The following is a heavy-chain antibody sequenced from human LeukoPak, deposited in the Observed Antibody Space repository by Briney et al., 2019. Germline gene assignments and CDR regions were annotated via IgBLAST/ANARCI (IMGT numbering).Heavy chain of an antibody. CDR2: ISGSGGNT. J-gene: IGHJ5*02. CDR1: GFTFSSSA. V-gene: IGHV3-23*01. D-gene: IGHD6-13*01. CDR3: AKKSWDNWFEP. Sequence: GGSLRLSCAASGFTFSSSAMSWVRQAPGKGLEWVSGISGSGGNTYYADSVKGRFTISRDNSKNTLFLQMNSLRAEDTAVYFCAKKSWDNWFEPWGQGTLVTVSS.